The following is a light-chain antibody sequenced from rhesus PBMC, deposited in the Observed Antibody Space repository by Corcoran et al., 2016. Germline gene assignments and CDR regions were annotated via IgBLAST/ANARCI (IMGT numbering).Light chain of an antibody. CDR3: QHGYWTPYS. J-gene: IGKJ2*01. CDR2: KAS. CDR1: ENVNNY. Sequence: DIQMTQSPSSLSASVGDRVTITCRASENVNNYLNWYQQKQGKAPKLLIYKASTLQSGVPSRFSGCGSGKDYTFTISSLHPEGVATYYSQHGYWTPYSFGQWTKVQIK. V-gene: IGKV1-74*01.